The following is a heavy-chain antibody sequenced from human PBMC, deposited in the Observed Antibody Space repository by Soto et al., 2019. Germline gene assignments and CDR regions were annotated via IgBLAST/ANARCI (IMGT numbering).Heavy chain of an antibody. CDR1: GGSISSGGYY. V-gene: IGHV4-31*03. CDR3: ARVLSAGSRAIYYYYYYMDV. Sequence: SETLSLTCTVSGGSISSGGYYWSWIRQHPGKGLEWIGYIYYSGSTYYNPSLKSRVTISVDTSKNQFSLKLSSVTAADTAVYYCARVLSAGSRAIYYYYYYMDVWGKGTTVTVYS. D-gene: IGHD3-16*02. CDR2: IYYSGST. J-gene: IGHJ6*03.